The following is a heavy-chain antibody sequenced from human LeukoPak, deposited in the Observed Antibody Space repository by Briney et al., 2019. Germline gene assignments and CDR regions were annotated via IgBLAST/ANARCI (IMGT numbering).Heavy chain of an antibody. D-gene: IGHD3-10*01. CDR3: ARDHSMVRGPLDY. V-gene: IGHV3-33*01. Sequence: GGSLRLSCAASGSIFSTYGMHWVRQAPGKGLEWVAVIWYDGSDIYYADSVKGRFTISRDNSKNTLYLQVNSLRAEDTGVYYCARDHSMVRGPLDYWGQGTLVTVSS. J-gene: IGHJ4*02. CDR2: IWYDGSDI. CDR1: GSIFSTYG.